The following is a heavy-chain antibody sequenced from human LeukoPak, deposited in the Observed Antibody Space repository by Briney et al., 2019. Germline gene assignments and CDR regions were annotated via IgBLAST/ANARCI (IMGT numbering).Heavy chain of an antibody. Sequence: GASVKVSCKASGYTFTGYYMHWVRQAPGQGLEWMGWINPNSGGTNYAQKFQGRVTMTRDMSTSTVYMELSSLRSEDTAVYYCARDPLHYGDYVDWDYWGQGTLVTVSS. D-gene: IGHD4-17*01. CDR2: INPNSGGT. CDR3: ARDPLHYGDYVDWDY. V-gene: IGHV1-2*02. J-gene: IGHJ4*02. CDR1: GYTFTGYY.